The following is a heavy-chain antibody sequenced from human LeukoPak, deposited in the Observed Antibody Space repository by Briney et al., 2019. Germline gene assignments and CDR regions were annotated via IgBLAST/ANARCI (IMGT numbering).Heavy chain of an antibody. J-gene: IGHJ6*03. D-gene: IGHD5/OR15-5a*01. CDR1: GFTFDDYG. CDR2: INWNGGST. V-gene: IGHV3-20*04. CDR3: ARVYELREEDYYYYYMDV. Sequence: GGSLRLSCAASGFTFDDYGMSWVRQAPGKGLEWVSGINWNGGSTGYADSVKGRFTISRDNAKNSLYLQMNSLRAEDTALYYCARVYELREEDYYYYYMDVWGKGTTVTVSS.